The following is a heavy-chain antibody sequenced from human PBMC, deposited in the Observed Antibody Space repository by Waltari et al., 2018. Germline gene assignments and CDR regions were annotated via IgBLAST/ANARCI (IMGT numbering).Heavy chain of an antibody. CDR1: GYTFTSYY. Sequence: QVQLVQSGAEVKKPGASVKVSCKASGYTFTSYYMHWVRQAPGQGLEWMGITNPSGGSTSYAQKFQGRVTITADTSTDTAYMELSSLRSEDTAVYYCATLPSSSSSGYWGQGTLVTVSS. CDR3: ATLPSSSSSGY. CDR2: TNPSGGST. J-gene: IGHJ4*02. V-gene: IGHV1-46*01. D-gene: IGHD6-6*01.